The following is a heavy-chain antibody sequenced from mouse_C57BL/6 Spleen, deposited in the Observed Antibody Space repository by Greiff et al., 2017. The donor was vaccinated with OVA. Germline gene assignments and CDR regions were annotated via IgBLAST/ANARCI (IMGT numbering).Heavy chain of an antibody. Sequence: EVQGVESGGGLVKPGGSLKLSCAASRFTFSSYAMSWVRQTPEKRLEWVATISDGGSYTYYPDNVKGRFTISRDNAKNNLYLQMSHLKSEDTAMYYCARSITTVVAYYFDYWGQGTTLTVSS. J-gene: IGHJ2*01. V-gene: IGHV5-4*01. CDR1: RFTFSSYA. D-gene: IGHD1-1*01. CDR2: ISDGGSYT. CDR3: ARSITTVVAYYFDY.